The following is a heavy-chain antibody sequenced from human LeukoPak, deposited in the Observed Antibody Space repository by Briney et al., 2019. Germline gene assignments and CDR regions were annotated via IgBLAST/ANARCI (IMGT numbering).Heavy chain of an antibody. V-gene: IGHV1-2*02. J-gene: IGHJ3*02. CDR3: ARVVPRGGNDDAFDI. D-gene: IGHD4-23*01. CDR2: INPNSGGT. Sequence: ASVKVSCKASGFTFDDYYIHWVRQAPGQGLEWMGWINPNSGGTNYAQKFQGRVTMTRDTSISTAYMELSRLRSDDTAVYYCARVVPRGGNDDAFDIWGQGTMVTVSS. CDR1: GFTFDDYY.